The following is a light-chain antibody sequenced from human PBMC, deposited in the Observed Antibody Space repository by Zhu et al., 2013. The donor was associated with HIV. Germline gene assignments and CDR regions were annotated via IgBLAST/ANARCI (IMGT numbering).Light chain of an antibody. CDR2: DAS. CDR1: QAIGIS. V-gene: IGKV1-33*01. J-gene: IGKJ5*01. CDR3: QQFDNLVL. Sequence: DIRMTQSPSSLSAFVGDRVTITCQASQAIGISLNWYQQKPGGAPKLLIYDASKLETGVPSRFSGSGSGADFTFTIHSLQPEDTATYYCQQFDNLVLFGQGTRLEIK.